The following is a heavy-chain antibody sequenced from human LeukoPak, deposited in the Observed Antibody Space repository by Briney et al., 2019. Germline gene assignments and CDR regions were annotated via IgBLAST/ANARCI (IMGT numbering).Heavy chain of an antibody. J-gene: IGHJ5*02. CDR3: ARVSSVRNIRS. Sequence: PSETLSLTCTVSGGSFTSGGYYWSWIRQPPGKGLEYIGYIYHSGGTFYNPSLKSRVTISVDRSKNQFSLKLSSVTAADTAVYYCARVSSVRNIRSWGQGTLVTASS. CDR1: GGSFTSGGYY. V-gene: IGHV4-30-2*01. CDR2: IYHSGGT. D-gene: IGHD3-10*02.